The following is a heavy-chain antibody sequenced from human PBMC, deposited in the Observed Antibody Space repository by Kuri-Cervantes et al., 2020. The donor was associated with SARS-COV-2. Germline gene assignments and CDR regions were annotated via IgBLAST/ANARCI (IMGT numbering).Heavy chain of an antibody. Sequence: GESLKISCAASGFTFSSYAMHWVRQAPGEGLEWVAVISYDGSNKYYADSVKGRFTISRDNSKNTLYLQMNSLRAEDTAVYYCARGNDFWSGRDWYFDLWGRGTLVTVSS. CDR3: ARGNDFWSGRDWYFDL. D-gene: IGHD3-3*01. J-gene: IGHJ2*01. CDR1: GFTFSSYA. V-gene: IGHV3-30-3*01. CDR2: ISYDGSNK.